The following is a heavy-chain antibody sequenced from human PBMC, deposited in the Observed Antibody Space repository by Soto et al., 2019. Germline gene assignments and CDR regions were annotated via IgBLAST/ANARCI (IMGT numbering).Heavy chain of an antibody. V-gene: IGHV1-18*01. J-gene: IGHJ6*02. Sequence: ASVKVSCKASGYTFTRYGFSWVRQAPGQGLEWIGWITVDNGNTKHTERVTEKLQGRVVMTKDTSTSTAYLELRSLTSDDTAVYYCARHLAWVSPRDGCYTNAGNYCMNVCRDLTTVTV. CDR3: ARHLAWVSPRDGCYTNAGNYCMNV. D-gene: IGHD2-2*02. CDR1: GYTFTRYG. CDR2: ITVDNGNT.